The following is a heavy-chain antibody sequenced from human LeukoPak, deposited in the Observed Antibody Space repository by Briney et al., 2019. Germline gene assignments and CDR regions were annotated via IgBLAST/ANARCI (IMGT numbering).Heavy chain of an antibody. J-gene: IGHJ5*02. Sequence: GGSLRLSCAASGFTFSSYAMSWVRQAPGKGLEWVSTISGGGVTTYYADSVKGRLTISRDNSKNTVYLQMNSLRDDDTAVYFCARESPVAAVGRSWFDPWGQGTLVTVSP. CDR1: GFTFSSYA. D-gene: IGHD6-13*01. CDR3: ARESPVAAVGRSWFDP. CDR2: ISGGGVTT. V-gene: IGHV3-23*01.